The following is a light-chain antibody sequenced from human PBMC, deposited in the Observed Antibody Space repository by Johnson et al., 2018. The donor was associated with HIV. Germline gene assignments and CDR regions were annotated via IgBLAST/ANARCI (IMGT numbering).Light chain of an antibody. Sequence: QSVLTQPPSVSAAPGQKVTISCSGSSSNIGNNYVSWYQQLPGTAPKLLIYENNKRPSGIPDRFYGSKSGTSATLGITGLQTGDEADYYCGTWDSGLSAGHVFGTGTKFTVL. V-gene: IGLV1-51*02. CDR1: SSNIGNNY. CDR3: GTWDSGLSAGHV. J-gene: IGLJ1*01. CDR2: ENN.